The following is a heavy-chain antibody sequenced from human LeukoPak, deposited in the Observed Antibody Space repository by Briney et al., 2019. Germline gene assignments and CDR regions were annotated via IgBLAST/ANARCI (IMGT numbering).Heavy chain of an antibody. CDR3: ARDERIPAGEFDY. J-gene: IGHJ4*02. CDR2: ISSSSSYI. V-gene: IGHV3-21*01. D-gene: IGHD2-2*01. CDR1: GFTFTSYN. Sequence: SGGSLRLSCAASGFTFTSYNMNWVRQAPGKGLEWVSSISSSSSYIYYADSVKGRFTISRDNAKNSLYLQMNSLRAEDTAVYYCARDERIPAGEFDYWGQGTLVTVSS.